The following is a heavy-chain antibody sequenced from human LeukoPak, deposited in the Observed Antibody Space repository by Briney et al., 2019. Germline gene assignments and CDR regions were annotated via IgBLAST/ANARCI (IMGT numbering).Heavy chain of an antibody. D-gene: IGHD5-24*01. CDR3: AKERDGYNPRPYYFDY. Sequence: PGGSPRLSCAASGLTLSSYAMSWVRQAPEKGLEWVSGISVTGGSPYYADPVKRRLTISRDNSKNTQYLQMNSVRAEDTAVYYCAKERDGYNPRPYYFDYWGQGTLVTVCS. V-gene: IGHV3-23*01. J-gene: IGHJ4*02. CDR1: GLTLSSYA. CDR2: ISVTGGSP.